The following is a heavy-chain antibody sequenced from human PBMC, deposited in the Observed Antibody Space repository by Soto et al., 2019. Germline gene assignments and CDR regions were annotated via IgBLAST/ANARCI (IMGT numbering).Heavy chain of an antibody. D-gene: IGHD6-13*01. Sequence: PGGSLRLSCAASGFTFSSYGMHWVRQAPGKGLEWVAVISYDGSNKYYADSVKGRFTISRDNSKNTLYLQMNSLRAEDTAVYYCARYSAYYFDYWGQGTLVTVSS. CDR1: GFTFSSYG. CDR3: ARYSAYYFDY. J-gene: IGHJ4*02. CDR2: ISYDGSNK. V-gene: IGHV3-30*03.